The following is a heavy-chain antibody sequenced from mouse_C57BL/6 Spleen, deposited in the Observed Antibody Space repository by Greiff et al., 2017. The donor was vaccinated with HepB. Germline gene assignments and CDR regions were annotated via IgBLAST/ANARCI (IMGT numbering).Heavy chain of an antibody. V-gene: IGHV1-54*01. CDR1: GYAFTNYL. CDR2: INPGSGGT. J-gene: IGHJ3*01. Sequence: VQLQQSGAELVRPGTSVKVSCKASGYAFTNYLIEWVKQRPGQGLEWIGVINPGSGGTNYNEKFKGKATLTADKSSSTAYMQLSSLTSEDSAVYFCARGGTAQATFAYWGQGTLVTVSA. D-gene: IGHD3-2*02. CDR3: ARGGTAQATFAY.